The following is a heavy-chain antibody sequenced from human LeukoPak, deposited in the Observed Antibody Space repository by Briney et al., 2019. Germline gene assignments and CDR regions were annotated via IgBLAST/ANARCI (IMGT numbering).Heavy chain of an antibody. D-gene: IGHD1-26*01. CDR3: ARRSGSYARYYYYYMDV. V-gene: IGHV4-38-2*02. Sequence: SETLSLTCTVSGYSISSGYYWGWIRQPPGKGLEWIGSIYHSGSTYYNPSLKSRVTIPVDTSKNQFSLKLSSVTAADTAVYYCARRSGSYARYYYYYMDVWGKGTTVTISS. J-gene: IGHJ6*03. CDR1: GYSISSGYY. CDR2: IYHSGST.